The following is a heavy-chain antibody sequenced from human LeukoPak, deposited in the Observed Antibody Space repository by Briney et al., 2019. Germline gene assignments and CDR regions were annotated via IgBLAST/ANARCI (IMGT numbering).Heavy chain of an antibody. CDR2: ISWNSGTI. J-gene: IGHJ2*01. CDR1: GLTFDDYA. Sequence: SGRSLRLSCAASGLTFDDYAMHWVRQAPGKGLEWVPSISWNSGTIGYADSVKGRFTTSRDNAKNSLYLQMNSLRAEDTALYYCAGGNYGDYWYFDLWGRGTLVTVSS. CDR3: AGGNYGDYWYFDL. D-gene: IGHD4-17*01. V-gene: IGHV3-9*01.